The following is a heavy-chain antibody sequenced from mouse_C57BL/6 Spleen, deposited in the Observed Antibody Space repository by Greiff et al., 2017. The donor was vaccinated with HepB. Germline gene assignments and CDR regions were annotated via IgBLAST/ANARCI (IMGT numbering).Heavy chain of an antibody. CDR3: ARSGSNYVGDY. V-gene: IGHV1-61*01. D-gene: IGHD2-5*01. Sequence: QVQLQQSGAELVRPGSSVKLSCKASGYTFTSYWMDWVKQRPGQGLEWIGNIYPSDSETHYNQKFKDKATLTVDKSSSTAYMQLSSLTSEDSAVYYCARSGSNYVGDYWGQGTTLTVSS. J-gene: IGHJ2*01. CDR2: IYPSDSET. CDR1: GYTFTSYW.